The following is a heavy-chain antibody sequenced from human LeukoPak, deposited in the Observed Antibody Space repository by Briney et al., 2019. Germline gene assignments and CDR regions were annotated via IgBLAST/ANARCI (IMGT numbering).Heavy chain of an antibody. CDR3: AVGLCSSTSCYTYSYYYGMDV. Sequence: NPSETLSLTCTVSGGSISSYYWSWIRQPPGKGLEWIGYIYYSGSTNYNPSLKSRVIISVDTSKNQFSLKLSSVTAADTAVYYCAVGLCSSTSCYTYSYYYGMDVWGQGTTVTVSS. CDR1: GGSISSYY. V-gene: IGHV4-59*08. J-gene: IGHJ6*02. D-gene: IGHD2-2*02. CDR2: IYYSGST.